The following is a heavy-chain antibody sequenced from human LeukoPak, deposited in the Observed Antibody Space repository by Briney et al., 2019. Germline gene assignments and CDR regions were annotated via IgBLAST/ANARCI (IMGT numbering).Heavy chain of an antibody. D-gene: IGHD3-3*01. Sequence: GASVKVSCKASGGTFSSYAISWVRQAPGQGLEWMGGIIPIFGTANYAQKFQGRVTITTDESTSTAYMELSSLRSEDTAVYYCASPTSFWSGYSYYYYMDVWGKGTTVTVSS. CDR3: ASPTSFWSGYSYYYYMDV. CDR1: GGTFSSYA. CDR2: IIPIFGTA. J-gene: IGHJ6*03. V-gene: IGHV1-69*05.